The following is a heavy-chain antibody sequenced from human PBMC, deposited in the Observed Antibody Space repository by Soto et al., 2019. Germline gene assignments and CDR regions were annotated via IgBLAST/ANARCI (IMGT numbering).Heavy chain of an antibody. CDR3: AKEKGEMATAIGYFDS. CDR2: ISDSGDNT. CDR1: GFTFSSYA. Sequence: GGSLRLSCAPSGFTFSSYAMSWVRQAPGKGLEWVSAISDSGDNTYSADSVKGRFTISRDNSKNTLYLQMNSLRAEDTAVYYCAKEKGEMATAIGYFDSWGQGTLVTVSS. D-gene: IGHD5-18*01. V-gene: IGHV3-23*01. J-gene: IGHJ4*02.